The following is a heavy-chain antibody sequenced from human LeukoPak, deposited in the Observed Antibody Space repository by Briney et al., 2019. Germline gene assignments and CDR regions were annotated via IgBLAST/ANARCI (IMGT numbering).Heavy chain of an antibody. D-gene: IGHD6-6*01. CDR1: GGPISSYY. J-gene: IGHJ4*02. Sequence: SETLSLTCTVSGGPISSYYWSWIRQPPGKGLEWIGYIYYSGSTNYNPSLKSRVTISVDTSKNQFSLKLSSVTAADTAVYYCARGIAARLVYRGQGTLVTVSS. CDR3: ARGIAARLVY. V-gene: IGHV4-59*01. CDR2: IYYSGST.